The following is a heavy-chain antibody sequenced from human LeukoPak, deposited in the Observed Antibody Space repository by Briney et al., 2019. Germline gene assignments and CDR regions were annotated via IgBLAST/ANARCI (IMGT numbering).Heavy chain of an antibody. CDR3: ARGSDIVVVPADDAFDI. V-gene: IGHV4-4*07. CDR2: IYTSGST. CDR1: GGSISSYY. Sequence: KPSETLSLTCTVSGGSISSYYWSWIRRPAGKGLEWIGRIYTSGSTNYNPSLKSRVTMSVDTSKNQFSLKLSSVTAADTAVYYCARGSDIVVVPADDAFDIWGQGTMVTVSS. D-gene: IGHD2-2*01. J-gene: IGHJ3*02.